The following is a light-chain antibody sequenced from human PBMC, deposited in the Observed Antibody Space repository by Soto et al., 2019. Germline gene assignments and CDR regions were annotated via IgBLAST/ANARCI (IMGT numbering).Light chain of an antibody. V-gene: IGLV6-57*01. CDR3: QSYDRTDVM. J-gene: IGLJ3*02. CDR2: EFK. CDR1: SGSIDSNY. Sequence: NFMLTQPHSVSESPGKTVTISCTRSSGSIDSNYVQWYQQRPGNSPTTVIYEFKQRPSGVPDRFSGSIDTSSNSAYLTISGLMPEDEADYYCQSYDRTDVMFGGGTKVTVL.